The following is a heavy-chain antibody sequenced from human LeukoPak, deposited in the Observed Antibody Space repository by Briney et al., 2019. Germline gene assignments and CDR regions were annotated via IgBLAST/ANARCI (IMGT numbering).Heavy chain of an antibody. CDR1: GFTFSSYA. V-gene: IGHV3-30*04. Sequence: GGSLRLSCAASGFTFSSYAMHWVRQAPGKGLEWVAVISYDGSNKYYADSVKGRFTISRDNSKNTLYLQMNSLRAEDTAVYYCAKGSEWLVLAVFDYWGQGTLVTVSS. J-gene: IGHJ4*02. D-gene: IGHD6-19*01. CDR2: ISYDGSNK. CDR3: AKGSEWLVLAVFDY.